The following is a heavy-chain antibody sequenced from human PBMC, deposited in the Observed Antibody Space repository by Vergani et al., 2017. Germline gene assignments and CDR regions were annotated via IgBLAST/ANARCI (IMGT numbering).Heavy chain of an antibody. Sequence: QVQLVESGGGVVQPGRSLRLSCAASGFTFNHYGMHWVRQAPGKGLEWVAVTWYDGNNKQYADSVKGRFTISRDNSKSTMYLQMNSLRDEDTGVHYCARDLRLLYNRFDPWGQGTLVTVSS. V-gene: IGHV3-33*01. CDR1: GFTFNHYG. J-gene: IGHJ5*02. CDR2: TWYDGNNK. D-gene: IGHD1-14*01. CDR3: ARDLRLLYNRFDP.